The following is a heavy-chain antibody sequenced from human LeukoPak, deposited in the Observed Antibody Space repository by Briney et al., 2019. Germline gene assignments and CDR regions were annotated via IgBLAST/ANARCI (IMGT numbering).Heavy chain of an antibody. J-gene: IGHJ4*02. CDR1: GFTFSSYS. CDR3: ASPRSRYGDYGGVFDY. V-gene: IGHV3-48*01. Sequence: GGSLRLSCAASGFTFSSYSMNWVRQAPGKGLEWVSYISSSSSTIYYGDSVKGRFTISRDNAKNSLYLQMNSLRAEDTAVYYCASPRSRYGDYGGVFDYWGQGTLVTVSS. CDR2: ISSSSSTI. D-gene: IGHD4-17*01.